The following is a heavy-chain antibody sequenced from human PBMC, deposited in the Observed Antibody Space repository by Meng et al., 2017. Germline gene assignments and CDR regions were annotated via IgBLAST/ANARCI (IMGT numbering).Heavy chain of an antibody. V-gene: IGHV4-34*01. Sequence: QGRLQQWGAGLLKPSVTLSLTCAVYGGSFSGYYWSWIRQPPGKGLEWIGEINHSGSTNYNPSLKSRVTISVDTSKNQFSLKLSSVTAADTAVYYCASSGYSYGYRFDYWGQGTLVTVSS. CDR2: INHSGST. J-gene: IGHJ4*02. CDR3: ASSGYSYGYRFDY. D-gene: IGHD5-18*01. CDR1: GGSFSGYY.